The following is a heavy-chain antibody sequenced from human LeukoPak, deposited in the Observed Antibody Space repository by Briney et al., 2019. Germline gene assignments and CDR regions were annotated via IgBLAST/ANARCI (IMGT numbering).Heavy chain of an antibody. Sequence: ASAKVSCEASGYTSTSYGISWVRQAPGQGVEWRGWISAYNGNTNYAQKPQGRVTMTTDTSTSTAYMQLRSLRSDDTAVYYCAREGLYGDYGMDVWGQRTTVTVSS. CDR3: AREGLYGDYGMDV. CDR1: GYTSTSYG. J-gene: IGHJ6*02. CDR2: ISAYNGNT. V-gene: IGHV1-18*01. D-gene: IGHD3-3*01.